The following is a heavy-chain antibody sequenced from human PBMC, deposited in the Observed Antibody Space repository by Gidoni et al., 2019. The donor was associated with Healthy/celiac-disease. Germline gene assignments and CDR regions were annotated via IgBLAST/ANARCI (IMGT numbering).Heavy chain of an antibody. J-gene: IGHJ4*02. CDR1: AFTFSRYG. D-gene: IGHD3-10*01. Sequence: QGQLVESGGGVVQPGRSLRRSCAASAFTFSRYGMHWVRQAPGKGLEWVAFRWDDGSNKYYADSVKGRFTISRENSKNTLYLQMNSLRAEDTAVYYCARDREYVLLWFGEVTFDYWGQGTLVTVSS. V-gene: IGHV3-33*01. CDR3: ARDREYVLLWFGEVTFDY. CDR2: RWDDGSNK.